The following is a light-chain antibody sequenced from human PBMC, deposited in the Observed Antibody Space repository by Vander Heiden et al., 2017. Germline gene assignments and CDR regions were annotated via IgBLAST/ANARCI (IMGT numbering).Light chain of an antibody. CDR1: QSVLDSSKGQNH. Sequence: DIVITQSPASLDVSLSERATINYKSSQSVLDSSKGQNHLAWYQQKPGQPPEVLIYWASTRESGVPDRFSASGSGTDFTLTVSRLQAEDVAVYDCQQYYSAPLSFGGGTRVEI. CDR3: QQYYSAPLS. CDR2: WAS. J-gene: IGKJ4*01. V-gene: IGKV4-1*01.